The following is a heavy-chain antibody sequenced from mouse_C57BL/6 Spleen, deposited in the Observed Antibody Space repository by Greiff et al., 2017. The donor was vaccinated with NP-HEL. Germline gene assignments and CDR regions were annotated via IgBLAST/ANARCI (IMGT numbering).Heavy chain of an antibody. D-gene: IGHD1-1*01. J-gene: IGHJ1*03. V-gene: IGHV1-18*01. CDR1: GYTFTDYN. CDR3: ARGPDYYGSSYQYFDV. Sequence: EVQLQQSGPELVKPGASVKIPCKASGYTFTDYNMDWVKQSHGKSLEWIGDINPNNGGTIYNQKFKGKATLTVDKSSSTAYMELRSLTSEDTAVYYCARGPDYYGSSYQYFDVWGTGTTVTVSS. CDR2: INPNNGGT.